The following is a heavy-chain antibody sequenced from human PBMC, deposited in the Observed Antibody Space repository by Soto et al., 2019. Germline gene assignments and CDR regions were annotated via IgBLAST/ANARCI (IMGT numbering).Heavy chain of an antibody. CDR2: ISGSGGSA. CDR3: AKFGLDFWSGYSPALDY. J-gene: IGHJ4*02. D-gene: IGHD3-3*01. V-gene: IGHV3-23*01. Sequence: PGGSLRHSCAASGFNFSSYAMSWVRQAPGKGLEWVSAISGSGGSAYYADSVKGRFTISRGNSKNTLYLQMNSLRAEDTAVYYCAKFGLDFWSGYSPALDYWGQGTLVTVSS. CDR1: GFNFSSYA.